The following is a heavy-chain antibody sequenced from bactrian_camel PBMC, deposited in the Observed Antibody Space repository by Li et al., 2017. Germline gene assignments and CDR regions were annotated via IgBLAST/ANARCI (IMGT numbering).Heavy chain of an antibody. J-gene: IGHJ4*01. V-gene: IGHV3S40*01. CDR2: INTRDSSGGT. CDR1: GFIFSSYD. CDR3: AASFFSPSGFNTSVQCGSPQGSIY. Sequence: VQLVESGGGLVQPGGSLRLSCAASGFIFSSYDMSWVRQAPGKGLEWVSNINTRDSSGGTLYPNSVKGRFTITRDNAKKLVYLEMNDLKPTDTAVYYCAASFFSPSGFNTSVQCGSPQGSIYWGQGTQVTVS.